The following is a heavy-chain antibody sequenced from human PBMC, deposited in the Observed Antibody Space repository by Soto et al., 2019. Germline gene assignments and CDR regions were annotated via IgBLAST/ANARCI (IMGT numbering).Heavy chain of an antibody. Sequence: ASVKVSCKASGYTFTSYMHWGRQAPGQGLEWMGVINPSGGRTSYAQMFQGRVTMTRDTSTSTVYMELSTLRSEDTAVYYCARDASRDGYNTYYFDYWGQGTLVTVSS. V-gene: IGHV1-46*01. CDR1: GYTFTSY. D-gene: IGHD5-12*01. CDR3: ARDASRDGYNTYYFDY. CDR2: INPSGGRT. J-gene: IGHJ4*02.